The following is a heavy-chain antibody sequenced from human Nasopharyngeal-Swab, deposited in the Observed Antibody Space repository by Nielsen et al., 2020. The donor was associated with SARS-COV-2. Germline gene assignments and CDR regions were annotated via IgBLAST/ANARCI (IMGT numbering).Heavy chain of an antibody. V-gene: IGHV3-11*05. CDR2: ISSSYGYT. J-gene: IGHJ4*02. D-gene: IGHD5-18*01. CDR1: GFTFSDYY. Sequence: GESLKISCAASGFTFSDYYMSWIRQAPGKGLEWVSYISSSYGYTNYADSVKGRFTISRDNAQNSLFLQMNTLTAEDTAVYYCARVTGSGYITNHFDYWGQGMLVTVSS. CDR3: ARVTGSGYITNHFDY.